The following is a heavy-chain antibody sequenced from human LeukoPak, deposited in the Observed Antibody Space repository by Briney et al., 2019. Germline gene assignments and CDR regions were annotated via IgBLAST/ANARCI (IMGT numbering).Heavy chain of an antibody. CDR2: ISGSGGAI. V-gene: IGHV3-48*03. CDR3: ARRYCSSTTCTLDY. D-gene: IGHD2-2*01. Sequence: GGSLRLSCAASGFTFSTYEMNWVRQVPRKGLEWVSHISGSGGAIYYADSVKGRFTISRDNAKNSLYLQMNSLRAEDTAVYYCARRYCSSTTCTLDYWGQGTLVTVSS. CDR1: GFTFSTYE. J-gene: IGHJ4*02.